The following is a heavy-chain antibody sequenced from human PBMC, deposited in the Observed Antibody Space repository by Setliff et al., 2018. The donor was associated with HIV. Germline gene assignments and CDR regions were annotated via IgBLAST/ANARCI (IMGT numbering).Heavy chain of an antibody. CDR1: GGTFSSYA. D-gene: IGHD3-10*01. V-gene: IGHV1-69*05. J-gene: IGHJ6*02. Sequence: SVKVSCKASGGTFSSYAISWVRQAPGQGLEWMGRIIPIFGTANYAQKFQGRVTIMRDTSASTAYMELSSLRSEDTAVYYCAREQVGFGPPRGMDVWGQGTTVTVSS. CDR2: IIPIFGTA. CDR3: AREQVGFGPPRGMDV.